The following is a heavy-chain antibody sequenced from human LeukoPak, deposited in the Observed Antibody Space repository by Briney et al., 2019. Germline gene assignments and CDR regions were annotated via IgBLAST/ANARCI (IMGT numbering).Heavy chain of an antibody. D-gene: IGHD2-21*02. Sequence: ASVKVSCKASGYTFTSYDINWVRQATGQGLEWMGWMNPNSGNTGYAQKFQGRVTMTRNTSISTAYMELSSLRSEDTAVYYCARVYCGGDCYYDAFDIWGQGTMVTVSS. CDR2: MNPNSGNT. CDR3: ARVYCGGDCYYDAFDI. J-gene: IGHJ3*02. V-gene: IGHV1-8*01. CDR1: GYTFTSYD.